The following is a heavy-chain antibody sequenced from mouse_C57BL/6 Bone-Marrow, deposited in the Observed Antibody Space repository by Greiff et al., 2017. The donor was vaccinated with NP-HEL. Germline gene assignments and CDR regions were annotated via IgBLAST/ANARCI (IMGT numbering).Heavy chain of an antibody. CDR1: GYSFTDYN. CDR3: ARSGGKRGNYFDY. CDR2: INPNYGTT. J-gene: IGHJ2*01. D-gene: IGHD2-1*01. Sequence: VQLKESGPELVKPGASVKISCKASGYSFTDYNMNWVKQSNGKSLEWIGVINPNYGTTSYNQKFKGKATLTVDQSSSTAYMQLNSLTSEDSAVYYCARSGGKRGNYFDYWGQGTTLTVSA. V-gene: IGHV1-39*01.